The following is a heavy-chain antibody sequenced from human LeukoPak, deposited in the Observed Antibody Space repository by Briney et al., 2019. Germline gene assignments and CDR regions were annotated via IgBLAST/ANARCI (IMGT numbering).Heavy chain of an antibody. CDR3: ARSPGWRSYFDY. D-gene: IGHD2-15*01. V-gene: IGHV3-7*01. CDR2: IKQDGSET. Sequence: PGGSLRLSCAASGFTFSDYYMGWVRQAPGKGLEWVANIKQDGSETYYVDSVKGRFTISRDNAKNSLYLQMNNLRAEDTAVYYCARSPGWRSYFDYWGQGTLVTVSS. J-gene: IGHJ4*02. CDR1: GFTFSDYY.